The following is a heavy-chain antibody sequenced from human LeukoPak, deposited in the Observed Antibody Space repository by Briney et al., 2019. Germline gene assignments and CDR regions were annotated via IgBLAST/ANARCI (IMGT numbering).Heavy chain of an antibody. D-gene: IGHD3-16*01. CDR3: ARDSSDYDYVWGFNLFEREYVMDV. CDR2: IYYSGST. CDR1: GGSISSSSYY. J-gene: IGHJ6*03. V-gene: IGHV4-39*07. Sequence: PSETLSLTCTVSGGSISSSSYYWGWIRQPPGKGLEWIGSIYYSGSTYYNPSLKSRVTISVDTSKNQFSLKLSSVTAADTAVYYCARDSSDYDYVWGFNLFEREYVMDVWGKGTTVTVSS.